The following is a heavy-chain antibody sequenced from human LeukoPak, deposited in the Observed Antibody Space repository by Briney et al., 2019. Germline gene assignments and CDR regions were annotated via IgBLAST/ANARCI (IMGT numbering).Heavy chain of an antibody. CDR1: GYTFIAYF. J-gene: IGHJ5*02. D-gene: IGHD3-10*01. CDR3: ARGGEITYYYGSDHWFDP. CDR2: INPQSAVT. Sequence: GASVKVSCKAFGYTFIAYFVHSGRQAPGQGVEWRGWINPQSAVTNYAQTFQGRVTMTRDTSISTAYMELSRLRSDDTAEYYCARGGEITYYYGSDHWFDPWGQGTLVTVSS. V-gene: IGHV1-2*02.